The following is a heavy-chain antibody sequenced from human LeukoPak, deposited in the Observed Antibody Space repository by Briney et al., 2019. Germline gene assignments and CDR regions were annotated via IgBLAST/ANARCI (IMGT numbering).Heavy chain of an antibody. V-gene: IGHV1-18*01. D-gene: IGHD1-26*01. CDR3: ARWGSYYSIDY. J-gene: IGHJ4*02. Sequence: ASVKVSCMASGYTFTSYGISWVRQAPGQVLEWMGWISAYNGNANYAQKLQGRVTMTTDTSTSTAYMELRSLRSDDTAVYYCARWGSYYSIDYWGQGTLVTVSS. CDR1: GYTFTSYG. CDR2: ISAYNGNA.